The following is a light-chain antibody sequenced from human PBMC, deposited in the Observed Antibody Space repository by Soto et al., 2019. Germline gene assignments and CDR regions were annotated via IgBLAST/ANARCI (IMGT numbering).Light chain of an antibody. V-gene: IGLV1-40*01. CDR1: SSNIGAGYD. J-gene: IGLJ1*01. Sequence: QSVLTQPPSVSGAPGQRVTISCTGSSSNIGAGYDVHWYQQLPGTAPKLLIYGNANRPSGVPDRFSGSKSGTSASLAITGLQAEDEADCYCQSYASSLSGYVFGTGTKVTVL. CDR3: QSYASSLSGYV. CDR2: GNA.